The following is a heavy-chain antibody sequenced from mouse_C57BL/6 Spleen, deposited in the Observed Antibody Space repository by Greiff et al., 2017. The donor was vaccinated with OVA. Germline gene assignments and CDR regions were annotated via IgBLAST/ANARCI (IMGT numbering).Heavy chain of an antibody. Sequence: QVQLQQPGAELVKPGASVKLSCKASGYTFPSYWMQWVKQRPGQGLEGFGEIDPSDSYTNYNQKFKGKATLTVDTSSSTAYMQLSSLTSEDSAVYYCARRGDTHYYAMDYWGQGTSVTVSS. CDR3: ARRGDTHYYAMDY. D-gene: IGHD5-1-1*01. J-gene: IGHJ4*01. CDR2: IDPSDSYT. CDR1: GYTFPSYW. V-gene: IGHV1-50*01.